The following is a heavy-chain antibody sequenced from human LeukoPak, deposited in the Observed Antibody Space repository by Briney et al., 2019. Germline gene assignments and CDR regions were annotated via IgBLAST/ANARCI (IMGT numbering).Heavy chain of an antibody. Sequence: PEGSLRLSCAASGFTFDGYAMHWVRQAPGKGLEWVSGISWNSGSIGYADSVKGRFTISRDNAKNSLYLQMNSLRAEDTALYYCAKDIPYSSGWSVYDAFDIWGQGTMVTVSS. V-gene: IGHV3-9*01. CDR1: GFTFDGYA. CDR3: AKDIPYSSGWSVYDAFDI. D-gene: IGHD6-19*01. J-gene: IGHJ3*02. CDR2: ISWNSGSI.